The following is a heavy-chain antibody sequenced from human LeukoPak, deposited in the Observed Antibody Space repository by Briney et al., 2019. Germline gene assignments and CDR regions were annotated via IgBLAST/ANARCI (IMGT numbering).Heavy chain of an antibody. J-gene: IGHJ5*02. CDR3: ARDTYSYGLNWFDP. V-gene: IGHV3-30*04. CDR2: ISYDGSNK. Sequence: GGSLRLSCAASGFTFSSYAMHWVRQAPGKGLEWVAVISYDGSNKYYADSVKGRFTISRDNSKNTLYLQMNSLRAEDTAVYHCARDTYSYGLNWFDPWGQGTLVTVSS. CDR1: GFTFSSYA. D-gene: IGHD5-18*01.